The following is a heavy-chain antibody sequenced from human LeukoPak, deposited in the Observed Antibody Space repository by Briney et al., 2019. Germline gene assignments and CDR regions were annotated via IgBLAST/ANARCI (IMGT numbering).Heavy chain of an antibody. Sequence: KTSETLSLTCAVSGYSISSSNWWGWIRQPPGKGLEWIGYIYYSGSIYYNPSLKSRVTMSVDTSKNQFSLKLSSVTAVDTAVYYCARVPRGGSENDAFDIWGQGTMVTVSS. CDR1: GYSISSSNW. CDR3: ARVPRGGSENDAFDI. J-gene: IGHJ3*02. V-gene: IGHV4-28*05. D-gene: IGHD2-15*01. CDR2: IYYSGSI.